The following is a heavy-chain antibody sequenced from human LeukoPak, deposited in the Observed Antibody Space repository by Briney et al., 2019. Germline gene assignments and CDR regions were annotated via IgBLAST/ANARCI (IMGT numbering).Heavy chain of an antibody. Sequence: NSSETLSLTCTVSGGSISSYYWSWIRQPPGKGLEWIGYIYYSGSTNYNLSLKSRVTISVDTSKNQFSLKLSSVTAADTAVYYCARVPPQLYCSSTSCYSFAAFDIWGQGTMVTVSS. CDR2: IYYSGST. CDR3: ARVPPQLYCSSTSCYSFAAFDI. CDR1: GGSISSYY. V-gene: IGHV4-59*01. D-gene: IGHD2-2*01. J-gene: IGHJ3*02.